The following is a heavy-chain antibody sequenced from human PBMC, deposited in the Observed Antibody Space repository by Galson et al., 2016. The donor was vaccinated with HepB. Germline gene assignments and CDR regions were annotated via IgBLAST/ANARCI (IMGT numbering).Heavy chain of an antibody. Sequence: QSGAEVKKPGESLRISCKGSAYSFTSYWIGWVRQMPGKGPAWMAMLYPGDSATRYSTSFQGQVTISADKSISTAYLQWSSLKASDTAMYYCARRGIAVAGRGGIDYWGQGTLVTVSS. V-gene: IGHV5-51*01. CDR3: ARRGIAVAGRGGIDY. J-gene: IGHJ4*02. CDR1: AYSFTSYW. D-gene: IGHD6-19*01. CDR2: LYPGDSAT.